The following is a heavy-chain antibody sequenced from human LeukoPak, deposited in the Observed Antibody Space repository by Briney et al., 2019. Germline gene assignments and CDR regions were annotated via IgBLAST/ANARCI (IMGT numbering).Heavy chain of an antibody. CDR1: GFTFSSYS. CDR3: ARDFAGYNWNYGGTLDY. D-gene: IGHD1-7*01. V-gene: IGHV3-48*04. J-gene: IGHJ4*02. Sequence: GGSLRLSCAASGFTFSSYSMNWVRQAPGKGLEWVSYISSSGSTIYYADSVKGRFTISRDNAKNSLYLQMNSLRAEDTAVYYCARDFAGYNWNYGGTLDYWGQGTLVTVSS. CDR2: ISSSGSTI.